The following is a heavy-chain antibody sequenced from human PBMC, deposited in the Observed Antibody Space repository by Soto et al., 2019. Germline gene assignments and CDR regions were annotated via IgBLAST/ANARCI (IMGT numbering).Heavy chain of an antibody. CDR3: AKLAGYCSGNSCHGDYAMDV. Sequence: QLQLQESGPGLLKPSETLSLTCSVSGGSISSKSYSWGWIRQPPGKGLEWIGTFYYSENTYYNPSLKSRVPMSVDTSKNQFSLKLSSVTAADTAVYYCAKLAGYCSGNSCHGDYAMDVWGQGTTVTVSS. V-gene: IGHV4-39*01. CDR2: FYYSENT. J-gene: IGHJ6*02. CDR1: GGSISSKSYS. D-gene: IGHD2-2*01.